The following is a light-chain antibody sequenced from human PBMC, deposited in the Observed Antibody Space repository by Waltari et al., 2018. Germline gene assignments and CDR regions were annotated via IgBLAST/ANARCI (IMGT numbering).Light chain of an antibody. CDR3: CSNNEGHAHV. CDR2: EVS. V-gene: IGLV2-14*01. Sequence: QSALTQPASVSGSPGQSITISCTGTSSDVGGYNYVSWYQQHPGKAPKLMIYEVSNRPSGGSNRFSGSRSGNTASLTISGLQSDDEADYYCCSNNEGHAHVFGTGTRVTVL. J-gene: IGLJ1*01. CDR1: SSDVGGYNY.